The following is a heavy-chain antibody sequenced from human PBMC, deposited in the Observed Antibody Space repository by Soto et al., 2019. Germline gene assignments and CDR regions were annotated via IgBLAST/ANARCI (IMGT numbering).Heavy chain of an antibody. CDR2: IYYSGST. CDR1: GGSISSGGYY. J-gene: IGHJ5*02. CDR3: ARVFHYDFWSGYVNWFDP. Sequence: QVQLQESGPGLVKPSQTLSLTCTVSGGSISSGGYYWSWIRQHPGKGLEWIGYIYYSGSTYYNPSLKSRVTISVDTSKNQFSLKLSSVTAADTAVYYCARVFHYDFWSGYVNWFDPWAREPWSPSPQ. V-gene: IGHV4-31*03. D-gene: IGHD3-3*01.